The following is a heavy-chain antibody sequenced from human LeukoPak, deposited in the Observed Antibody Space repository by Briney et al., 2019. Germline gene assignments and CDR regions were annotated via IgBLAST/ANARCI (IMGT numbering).Heavy chain of an antibody. V-gene: IGHV3-53*01. CDR3: TRLLPTSHHYFAY. Sequence: PGGSLRLSCAASGFTFSNYGMNWVRQAPGKGLEWVSVIYGGGDRYYADSVRGRFTISRDNSENTLFLQMNSLRAEDTAVYYCTRLLPTSHHYFAYWGQGTLVTVSS. J-gene: IGHJ4*02. CDR1: GFTFSNYG. CDR2: IYGGGDR.